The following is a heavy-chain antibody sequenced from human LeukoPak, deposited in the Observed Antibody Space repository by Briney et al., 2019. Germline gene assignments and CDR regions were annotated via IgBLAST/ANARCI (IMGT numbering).Heavy chain of an antibody. J-gene: IGHJ1*01. CDR2: ISAYNGNT. Sequence: ASVKVSCKASGYTFTSYAMNWVRQAPGQGLEWMGWISAYNGNTNYAQKVQGRVTMTADTSTSTAYLDLRSLRSDDTAVYYCARALPPSIAAAGSFFQHWGQGTLVTVSS. V-gene: IGHV1-18*01. D-gene: IGHD6-13*01. CDR3: ARALPPSIAAAGSFFQH. CDR1: GYTFTSYA.